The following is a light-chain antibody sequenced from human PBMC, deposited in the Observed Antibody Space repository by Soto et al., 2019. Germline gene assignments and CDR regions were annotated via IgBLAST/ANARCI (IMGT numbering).Light chain of an antibody. V-gene: IGKV3-20*01. CDR1: QSVDTTF. CDR2: GAS. CDR3: QQYMSSVT. Sequence: EIVLTQSPATVSLSPGERATLSCRASQSVDTTFFAWYQKKPGQAPRLLIYGASKRATGIPDRCSGSGSGTYFTLIISRLEPEDFAVYYCQQYMSSVTFGQGTKVEIK. J-gene: IGKJ1*01.